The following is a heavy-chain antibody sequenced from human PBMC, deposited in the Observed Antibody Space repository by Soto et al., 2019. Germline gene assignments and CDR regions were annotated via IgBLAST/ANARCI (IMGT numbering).Heavy chain of an antibody. Sequence: QAQLVQSGSEVNKPGASVKVSCKASGYTFTSYGVSWVRQAPGHGLEWMGWISPYTGNTNYAQKFQDRVTMTTDTSATTAYIDLKNLRPDDTAVYYCAVHPPRELDVWGRGTMVTVSS. CDR2: ISPYTGNT. J-gene: IGHJ6*02. V-gene: IGHV1-18*04. CDR3: AVHPPRELDV. CDR1: GYTFTSYG.